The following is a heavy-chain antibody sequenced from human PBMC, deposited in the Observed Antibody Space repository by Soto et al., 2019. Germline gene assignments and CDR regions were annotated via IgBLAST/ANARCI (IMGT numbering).Heavy chain of an antibody. V-gene: IGHV4-59*08. CDR3: ARFLLGYCSGGSCYPADPYFDY. D-gene: IGHD2-15*01. CDR1: GGSISSYY. J-gene: IGHJ4*02. CDR2: IYYSGST. Sequence: SETLSLTCTVSGGSISSYYWSWIRQPPGKGLEWIGYIYYSGSTNYNPSLKSRVTISVDTSKNQFSLKLSSVTAADTAVYYCARFLLGYCSGGSCYPADPYFDYWGQGTLVTVSS.